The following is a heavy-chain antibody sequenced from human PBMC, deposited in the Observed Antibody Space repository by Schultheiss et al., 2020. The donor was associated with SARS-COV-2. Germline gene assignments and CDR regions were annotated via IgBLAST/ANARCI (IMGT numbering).Heavy chain of an antibody. J-gene: IGHJ6*02. Sequence: GGSLRLSCAASGFTFSSYGMHWVRQAPGKGLEWVAVIWYDGSNKYYADSVKGRFTISRHNSKNTLYLQMNSLRAEDTAVYYCARELGFWPASAVGAVDVWGQGTTVTVSS. CDR2: IWYDGSNK. CDR1: GFTFSSYG. CDR3: ARELGFWPASAVGAVDV. V-gene: IGHV3-33*01. D-gene: IGHD1-26*01.